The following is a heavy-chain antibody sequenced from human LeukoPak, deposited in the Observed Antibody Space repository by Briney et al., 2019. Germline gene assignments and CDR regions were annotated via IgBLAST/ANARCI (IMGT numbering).Heavy chain of an antibody. Sequence: GGSLRLSCAASGFTFSSYSMNWVRQAPGKGLEWVSYISSSSSTIYYADSVKGRFTISRDNAKNSLYLQMNSLRAEDTAVYYCARVSPQRSSHYFDYWGQGTLVTVSS. V-gene: IGHV3-48*04. D-gene: IGHD6-13*01. J-gene: IGHJ4*02. CDR2: ISSSSSTI. CDR3: ARVSPQRSSHYFDY. CDR1: GFTFSSYS.